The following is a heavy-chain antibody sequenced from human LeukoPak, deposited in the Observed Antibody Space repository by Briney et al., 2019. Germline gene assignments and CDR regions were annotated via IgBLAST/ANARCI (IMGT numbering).Heavy chain of an antibody. CDR1: GGSFSGYY. Sequence: PSETLSLTCAVYGGSFSGYYWSWTRQPPGKGLEWIGEINHSGSTNYNPSLKSRVTISVDTSKNQFSLKLSSVTAADTAVYYCARGPPYYDFWSGYYPMGAFDIWGQGTMVTVSS. CDR2: INHSGST. J-gene: IGHJ3*02. CDR3: ARGPPYYDFWSGYYPMGAFDI. V-gene: IGHV4-34*01. D-gene: IGHD3-3*01.